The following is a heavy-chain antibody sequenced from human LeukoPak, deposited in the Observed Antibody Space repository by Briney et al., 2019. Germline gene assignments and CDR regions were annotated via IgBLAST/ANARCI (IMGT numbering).Heavy chain of an antibody. Sequence: GGSLRLSCAASGFTFSSYAMSWVRQAPGKGLEWVSAISGSGGSTYYADSVKGRFTISRDNSKNTLYLQMNSLRAEDTAVYYCAKGDSSGYYYVTYYFDYWGQGTLVTVPS. CDR1: GFTFSSYA. CDR3: AKGDSSGYYYVTYYFDY. CDR2: ISGSGGST. D-gene: IGHD3-22*01. V-gene: IGHV3-23*01. J-gene: IGHJ4*02.